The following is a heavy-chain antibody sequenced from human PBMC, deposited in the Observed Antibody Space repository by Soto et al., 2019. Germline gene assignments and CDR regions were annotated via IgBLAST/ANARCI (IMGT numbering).Heavy chain of an antibody. CDR1: GGTFSSYT. Sequence: GASVKVSCKASGGTFSSYTISWVRQAPGQGLEWMGRIIPILGIANYAQKFQGRVTITADKSTSTAYMELSSLRSEDTAVYYCATRQLYDFWSGYASYYYYYYMDVWGKGTTVTVS. CDR2: IIPILGIA. V-gene: IGHV1-69*02. CDR3: ATRQLYDFWSGYASYYYYYYMDV. D-gene: IGHD3-3*01. J-gene: IGHJ6*03.